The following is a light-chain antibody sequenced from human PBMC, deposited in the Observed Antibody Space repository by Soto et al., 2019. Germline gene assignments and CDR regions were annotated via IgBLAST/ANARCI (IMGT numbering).Light chain of an antibody. CDR1: QSISDW. CDR2: KAS. Sequence: DIQMTQSPSTLSASILDVVSIAVRASQSISDWLAWHQQKPGKAPKLLIYKASILESGVPSRFSGSGFGTEFTLTINSLQTDDFATYYCQQYDTYWTFGQGTKVDIK. V-gene: IGKV1-5*03. CDR3: QQYDTYWT. J-gene: IGKJ1*01.